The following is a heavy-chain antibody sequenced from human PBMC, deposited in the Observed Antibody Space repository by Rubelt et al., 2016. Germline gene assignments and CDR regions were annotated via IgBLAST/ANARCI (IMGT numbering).Heavy chain of an antibody. CDR2: IDYSGST. CDR1: GDSISSNSFY. CDR3: ARHAFIVTTGSFWDY. D-gene: IGHD4-17*01. J-gene: IGHJ4*02. V-gene: IGHV4-39*01. Sequence: QLQLQESGPGLVQPSETLSLTCTISGDSISSNSFYWGWIRQPPGKGLEWIGSIDYSGSTYSNPSLRRRVTMAVDASKNQFSLKLSSVTAADTAVYYCARHAFIVTTGSFWDYWGQGTLITVSS.